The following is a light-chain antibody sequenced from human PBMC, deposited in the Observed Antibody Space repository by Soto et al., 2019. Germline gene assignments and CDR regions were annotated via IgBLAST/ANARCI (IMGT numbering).Light chain of an antibody. Sequence: ELVMTQSPATLSVSPGARATLSCRASQNVRSNLAWYQQKPGQAPRLLIYGASSRATGIPDRFSGSGSGTDFTLTISRLEPEDFAVYYCQQYNNWPRTFGQGTKVDIK. CDR3: QQYNNWPRT. J-gene: IGKJ1*01. CDR2: GAS. V-gene: IGKV3D-15*01. CDR1: QNVRSN.